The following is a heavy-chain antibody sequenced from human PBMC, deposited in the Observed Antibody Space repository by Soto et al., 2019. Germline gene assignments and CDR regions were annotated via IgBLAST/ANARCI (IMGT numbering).Heavy chain of an antibody. Sequence: ETLSLTCAVYGVSFSGYYWSWIRQPPGKGLEWIGEINHSGSTNYNPSLKSRVTISVDTSKNQFSLKLSSVTAADTAVYYCARGGVLRYFDWSPRGVFDPWGQGTLVTVSS. CDR1: GVSFSGYY. CDR3: ARGGVLRYFDWSPRGVFDP. D-gene: IGHD3-9*01. CDR2: INHSGST. J-gene: IGHJ5*02. V-gene: IGHV4-34*01.